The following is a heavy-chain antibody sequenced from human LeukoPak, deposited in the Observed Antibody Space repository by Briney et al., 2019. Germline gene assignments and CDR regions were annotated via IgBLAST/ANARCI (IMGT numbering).Heavy chain of an antibody. V-gene: IGHV3-21*04. CDR1: GFTFSSYS. CDR3: AREQATVVTPQGNWFDP. J-gene: IGHJ5*02. D-gene: IGHD4-23*01. Sequence: GGSLRLSCAASGFTFSSYSMNWVRQAPGKGLEWVSSISSSSSYIYYADSVKGRFTISRDNAKNSLYLQMNSLRAEDTAVYYCAREQATVVTPQGNWFDPWGQGTLVTVSS. CDR2: ISSSSSYI.